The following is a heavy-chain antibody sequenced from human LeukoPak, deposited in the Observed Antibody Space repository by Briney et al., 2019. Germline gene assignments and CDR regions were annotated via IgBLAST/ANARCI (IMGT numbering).Heavy chain of an antibody. CDR2: IYTSGST. CDR3: ARSGLYCSGGSCRNWFDP. J-gene: IGHJ5*02. CDR1: GGSISNGSYY. V-gene: IGHV4-61*02. Sequence: PSETLSLTCTVSGGSISNGSYYWSWIRQPAGKGLEWIGRIYTSGSTNYNPSLKSRVTISVDTSKNQFSLKLSSVTAADTAVYYCARSGLYCSGGSCRNWFDPWGQGTLVTVSS. D-gene: IGHD2-15*01.